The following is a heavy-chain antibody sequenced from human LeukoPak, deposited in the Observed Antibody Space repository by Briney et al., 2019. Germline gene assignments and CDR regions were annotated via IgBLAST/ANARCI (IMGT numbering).Heavy chain of an antibody. V-gene: IGHV3-21*01. J-gene: IGHJ4*02. CDR1: GFTFSSYS. D-gene: IGHD3-22*01. CDR2: ITSSSSYI. Sequence: GGSLRLSCAASGFTFSSYSMNWVRQAPGKGLQWVSSITSSSSYIYYADSVKGRFTISRDNAKNSLYLQMNSLRAEDTAVYYCARHVVAVRFDYWGQGTLVTVSS. CDR3: ARHVVAVRFDY.